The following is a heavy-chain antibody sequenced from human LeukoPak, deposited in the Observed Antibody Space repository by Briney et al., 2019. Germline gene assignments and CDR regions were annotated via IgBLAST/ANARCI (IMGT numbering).Heavy chain of an antibody. CDR2: IKSKTDGGTT. Sequence: GGSLRLSCAASGFTFSSYEMNWVRQAPGKGLEWVGRIKSKTDGGTTDYAAPVKGRFTISRDDSKNTLYLQMNSLKTEDTAVYYCTTEGAAAGMYYYYYYYMDVWGKGTTVTVSS. V-gene: IGHV3-15*01. CDR3: TTEGAAAGMYYYYYYYMDV. J-gene: IGHJ6*03. D-gene: IGHD6-13*01. CDR1: GFTFSSYE.